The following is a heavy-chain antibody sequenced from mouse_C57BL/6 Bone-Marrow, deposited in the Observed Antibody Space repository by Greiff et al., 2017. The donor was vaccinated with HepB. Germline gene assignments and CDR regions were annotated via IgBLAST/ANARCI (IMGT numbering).Heavy chain of an antibody. CDR3: ATYYYGSSDVYALDY. CDR2: IDPSDSYT. J-gene: IGHJ4*01. V-gene: IGHV1-50*01. CDR1: GYTFTSYW. D-gene: IGHD1-1*01. Sequence: QVQLQQPGAELVKPGASVKLSCKASGYTFTSYWMQWVKQRPGQGLEWIGEIDPSDSYTNYNQKFKGKATLTVETSSSTAYMQRSSRTSEDSAVYYSATYYYGSSDVYALDYWGQGNSVTVSS.